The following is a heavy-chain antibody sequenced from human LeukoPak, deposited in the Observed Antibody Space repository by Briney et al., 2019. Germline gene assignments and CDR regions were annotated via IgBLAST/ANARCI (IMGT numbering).Heavy chain of an antibody. Sequence: PSETLSLTCAVYGGSFSGYYWSWIRQPPGKGLEWIGEINHSGSTNYNPSLKSRVTISVDTSKNQFSLKLSSVTAADTAVYYCARHLPPRGYCSGGSCANGYYFDYWGQGTLVTVSS. D-gene: IGHD2-15*01. CDR1: GGSFSGYY. J-gene: IGHJ4*02. V-gene: IGHV4-34*01. CDR3: ARHLPPRGYCSGGSCANGYYFDY. CDR2: INHSGST.